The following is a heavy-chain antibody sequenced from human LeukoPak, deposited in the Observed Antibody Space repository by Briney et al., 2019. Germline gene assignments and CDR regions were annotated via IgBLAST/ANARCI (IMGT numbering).Heavy chain of an antibody. CDR3: ARAGRYYYDTSGY. Sequence: ASVKVSCKASGYTFTSYYMHWVRQAPGQGLEWMGIINPSVGSTNYAQKFQGRVTMTRDTPTSTVYMELSRLSSEDTAVYYCARAGRYYYDTSGYWGQGTLVTVSS. V-gene: IGHV1-46*01. J-gene: IGHJ4*02. D-gene: IGHD3-22*01. CDR1: GYTFTSYY. CDR2: INPSVGST.